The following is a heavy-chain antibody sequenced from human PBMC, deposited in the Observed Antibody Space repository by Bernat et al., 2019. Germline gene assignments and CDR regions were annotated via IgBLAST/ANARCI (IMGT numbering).Heavy chain of an antibody. V-gene: IGHV3-30-3*01. Sequence: QVQLVESGGGVVPPGRSLTLSCAASGFTFSSYPMHWVRQAPGKGLEWVAVISYDDSSKYYADSVKGRFTVSRDSSKDTLYLQMNSLRVDDTAVYYCARAQHSSSWYVYYYGMDVWGQGTTGTVSS. J-gene: IGHJ6*02. CDR3: ARAQHSSSWYVYYYGMDV. CDR2: ISYDDSSK. D-gene: IGHD6-13*01. CDR1: GFTFSSYP.